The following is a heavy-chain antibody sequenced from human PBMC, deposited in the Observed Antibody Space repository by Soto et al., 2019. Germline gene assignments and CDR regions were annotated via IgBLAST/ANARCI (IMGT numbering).Heavy chain of an antibody. V-gene: IGHV3-21*01. Sequence: GSLRLPYVASGFTFSKYNMNVGCQAPGKGLEWVSHISGTSVYIHYADSVKGRFTISRDNAKHSVYLQMESLRVEATAVYYCAREGALKPFPSWAHGALATVSS. D-gene: IGHD2-21*01. CDR2: ISGTSVYI. J-gene: IGHJ5*01. CDR1: GFTFSKYN. CDR3: AREGALKPFPS.